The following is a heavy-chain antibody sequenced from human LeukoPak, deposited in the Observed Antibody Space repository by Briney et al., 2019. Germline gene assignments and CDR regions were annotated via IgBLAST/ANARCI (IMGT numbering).Heavy chain of an antibody. CDR1: GGSISSYY. J-gene: IGHJ3*02. CDR3: ARGTGRYYDSSGHYEGDAFDI. Sequence: PSETLSLTCTVSGGSISSYYWSWIRQPPGKGLEWIGYIYYSGSTNYNPSLKSRVTISVDTSKNQFSLKLSSVTAADTAVYYCARGTGRYYDSSGHYEGDAFDIWGQGTMVTVSS. V-gene: IGHV4-59*01. CDR2: IYYSGST. D-gene: IGHD3-22*01.